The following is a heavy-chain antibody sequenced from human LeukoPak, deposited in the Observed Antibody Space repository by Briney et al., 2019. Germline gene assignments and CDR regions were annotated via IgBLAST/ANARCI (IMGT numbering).Heavy chain of an antibody. J-gene: IGHJ5*02. Sequence: PSETLSLTCTVSGYSISSGYYWGWIRQSPGKGLEWIGSIYFTWNTYYNPSLKSRVTISVDTSKNQFSLKLRSVTAADTAVYFCARTTTSMNWFDPWGQGTLVTVSS. V-gene: IGHV4-38-2*02. CDR3: ARTTTSMNWFDP. D-gene: IGHD1-1*01. CDR2: IYFTWNT. CDR1: GYSISSGYY.